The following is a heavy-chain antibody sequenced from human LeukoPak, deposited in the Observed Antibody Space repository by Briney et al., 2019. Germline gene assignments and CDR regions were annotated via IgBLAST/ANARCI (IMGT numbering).Heavy chain of an antibody. J-gene: IGHJ4*02. D-gene: IGHD2-8*02. V-gene: IGHV3-7*04. Sequence: LPGGSLRLSCAASGFTFSNYWMSWVRQAPGKGLEWVANIKQDGSAKYYVDSVKGRFTISRDNAKNSLYLEMNSLRAEDTAVYYCARDLVNYWGQGTLVTVSS. CDR3: ARDLVNY. CDR2: IKQDGSAK. CDR1: GFTFSNYW.